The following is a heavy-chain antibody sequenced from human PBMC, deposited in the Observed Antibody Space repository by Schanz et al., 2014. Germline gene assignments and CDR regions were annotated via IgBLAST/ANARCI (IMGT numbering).Heavy chain of an antibody. D-gene: IGHD2-2*01. CDR1: GFTFSSYA. CDR2: MSYDGSNK. Sequence: VQLVESGGVVVQPGGSLRLSCAGSGFTFSSYAMHWVRQAPGKGLEWVAVMSYDGSNKYYADSVKGRFTISRDNAKNSLFLQMNSLSAEDTAVYYCAKVAPAATYLDSWGLGTLVTVSS. CDR3: AKVAPAATYLDS. J-gene: IGHJ4*02. V-gene: IGHV3-30-3*01.